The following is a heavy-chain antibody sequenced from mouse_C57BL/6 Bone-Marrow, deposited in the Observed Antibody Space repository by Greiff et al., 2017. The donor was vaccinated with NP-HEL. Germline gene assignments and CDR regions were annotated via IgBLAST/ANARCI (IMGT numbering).Heavy chain of an antibody. V-gene: IGHV1-63*01. D-gene: IGHD3-2*02. J-gene: IGHJ3*01. CDR2: SYPGGGYT. CDR1: GYTFTNYW. Sequence: QVQLQQSGAELVRPGTSVKMSCKASGYTFTNYWIGWAKQRPGHGLEWIGDSYPGGGYTNYNEKFKGKGTLTADKSSSTAYMQFSSLTSEDSAMYYCARNLDSSGYVWFAYWGQGTLVTVSA. CDR3: ARNLDSSGYVWFAY.